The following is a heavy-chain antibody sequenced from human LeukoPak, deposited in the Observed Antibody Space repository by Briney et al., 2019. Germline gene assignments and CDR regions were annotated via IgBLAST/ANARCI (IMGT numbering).Heavy chain of an antibody. Sequence: GGSLRLSCAASGFTFSSYSMNWVRQAPGKGLEWVSSISSSSSYIYYADSVKGRFTISRDNAKNSLYLQMNSLRAEDTALYYCAVIPYCGGDCYSDYFDYWGQGTLVTVSS. CDR1: GFTFSSYS. CDR3: AVIPYCGGDCYSDYFDY. J-gene: IGHJ4*02. V-gene: IGHV3-21*01. D-gene: IGHD2-21*02. CDR2: ISSSSSYI.